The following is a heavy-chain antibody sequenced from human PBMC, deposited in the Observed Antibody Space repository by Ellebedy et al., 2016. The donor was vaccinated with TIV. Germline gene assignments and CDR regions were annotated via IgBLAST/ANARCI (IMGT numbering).Heavy chain of an antibody. CDR2: INHSGST. J-gene: IGHJ1*01. V-gene: IGHV4-34*01. Sequence: SETLSLTCAVYGGSFSGYYWSWIRQPPGKGLEWIGGINHSGSTNYNPSLKSRHTISVDTSTNQFSLKLSSVTAADTAVYYCARHGIGDPRHFQYWGQGTLVTVSS. D-gene: IGHD1-1*01. CDR3: ARHGIGDPRHFQY. CDR1: GGSFSGYY.